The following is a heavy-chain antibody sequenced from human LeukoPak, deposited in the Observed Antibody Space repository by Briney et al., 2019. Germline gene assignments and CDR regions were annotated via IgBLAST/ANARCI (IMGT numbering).Heavy chain of an antibody. D-gene: IGHD5-18*01. V-gene: IGHV1-69*05. Sequence: SVKVSCKASGGTFSSYAISWVRQAPGQGLEWMGGIIPIFGTANYAQKFQGRVTITTDESTSTAYMELSSLRSEDTAVYYCARDGGYSYGSYYNYMDVWGKGTTVTVSS. J-gene: IGHJ6*03. CDR2: IIPIFGTA. CDR3: ARDGGYSYGSYYNYMDV. CDR1: GGTFSSYA.